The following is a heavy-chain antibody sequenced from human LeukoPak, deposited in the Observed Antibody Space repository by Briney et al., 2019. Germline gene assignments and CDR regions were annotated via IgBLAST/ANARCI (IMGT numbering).Heavy chain of an antibody. D-gene: IGHD6-6*01. CDR3: ARGRGAARPGGYFDY. V-gene: IGHV4-39*01. CDR1: GGSISSSSYY. CDR2: IYYSGST. J-gene: IGHJ4*02. Sequence: PSETLSLTCTVSGGSISSSSYYWGWIRQPPGKGLEWIGSIYYSGSTYYNPSLKSRVTISVDTSKNQFSLKLSSVTAADTAAYYCARGRGAARPGGYFDYWGQGTLVTVSS.